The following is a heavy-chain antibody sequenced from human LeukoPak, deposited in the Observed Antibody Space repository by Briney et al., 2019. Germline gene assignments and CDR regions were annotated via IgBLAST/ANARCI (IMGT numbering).Heavy chain of an antibody. J-gene: IGHJ6*03. CDR1: GYTFTSYD. D-gene: IGHD3-3*01. CDR3: ARLYHDFWSGYLIAGSYYYYTDV. CDR2: MNPNSGNT. Sequence: ASVKVSCKASGYTFTSYDINWVRQATGQGLEWMGWMNPNSGNTGYAQKFQGRVTMTRNTSISTAYMELSSLRSEDTAVYYCARLYHDFWSGYLIAGSYYYYTDVWGKGTTVTVSS. V-gene: IGHV1-8*01.